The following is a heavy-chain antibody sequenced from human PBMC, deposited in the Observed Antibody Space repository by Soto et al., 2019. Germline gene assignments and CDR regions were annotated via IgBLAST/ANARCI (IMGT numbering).Heavy chain of an antibody. V-gene: IGHV3-30-3*01. CDR2: ISYDGSNK. Sequence: GGSLRLSCAASGFTFSSYAMHWVRQAPGKGLEWVAVISYDGSNKYYADSVKGRFTISRDNSKNTLYLQMNSLRAEDTAVYYCAKDRVPELRHFYYGMDVWGQGTTVTVSS. D-gene: IGHD1-7*01. J-gene: IGHJ6*02. CDR1: GFTFSSYA. CDR3: AKDRVPELRHFYYGMDV.